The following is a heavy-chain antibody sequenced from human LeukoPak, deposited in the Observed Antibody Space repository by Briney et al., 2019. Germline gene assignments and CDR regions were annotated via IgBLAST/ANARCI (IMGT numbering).Heavy chain of an antibody. Sequence: GGSLRLSCAASGFTFSSYGMHWVRQAPGKGLEWVAFIRYDGSNKYYADSVKGRFTISRDNAKNSLYLQMNSLRAEDTAVYYCAGSLRYFDWLPSPFDYWGQGTLVTVSS. D-gene: IGHD3-9*01. V-gene: IGHV3-30*02. J-gene: IGHJ4*02. CDR3: AGSLRYFDWLPSPFDY. CDR2: IRYDGSNK. CDR1: GFTFSSYG.